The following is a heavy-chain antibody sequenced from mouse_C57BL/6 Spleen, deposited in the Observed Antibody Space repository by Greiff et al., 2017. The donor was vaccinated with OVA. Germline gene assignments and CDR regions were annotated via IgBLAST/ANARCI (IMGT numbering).Heavy chain of an antibody. D-gene: IGHD2-2*01. CDR1: GYTFTDYE. Sequence: QVQLQQSGAELVRPGASVTLSCKASGYTFTDYEMHWVKQTPVHGLEWIGAIDPETGGTAYNQKFKGKAILTADKSSSTAYMELRSLTSEDSVVYYCTRSGGYEYFDVWGTGTTVTVSS. J-gene: IGHJ1*03. V-gene: IGHV1-15*01. CDR2: IDPETGGT. CDR3: TRSGGYEYFDV.